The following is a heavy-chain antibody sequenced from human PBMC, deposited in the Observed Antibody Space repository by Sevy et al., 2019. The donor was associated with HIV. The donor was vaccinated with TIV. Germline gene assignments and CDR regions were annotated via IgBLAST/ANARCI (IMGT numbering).Heavy chain of an antibody. CDR2: IIISSSTI. V-gene: IGHV3-48*02. J-gene: IGHJ4*02. Sequence: GGSLRLSCAASGFSFSGYSMNWVRQAPGKGLEGVSYIIISSSTIYYADALKGRFTISRDNAKNSLYLQMNSLRDEDTAVYYCARHPYYDSSGYVDYWGQGTLVTVSS. D-gene: IGHD3-22*01. CDR1: GFSFSGYS. CDR3: ARHPYYDSSGYVDY.